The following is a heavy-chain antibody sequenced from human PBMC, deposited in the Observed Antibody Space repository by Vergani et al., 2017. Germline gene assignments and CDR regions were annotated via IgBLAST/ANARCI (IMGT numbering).Heavy chain of an antibody. V-gene: IGHV4-38-2*01. D-gene: IGHD3-9*01. J-gene: IGHJ6*02. Sequence: QVQLQESGPGLVKPSETLSLTCAVSGYSISSGYYWGWIRQPPGKGLEWIGSIYHSGSTYYNPSLKSRVTISVDTSKNQFSLKLSSVTAADTAVYYCASPLLRYVDYGMDVWGQGTTVTVSS. CDR1: GYSISSGYY. CDR3: ASPLLRYVDYGMDV. CDR2: IYHSGST.